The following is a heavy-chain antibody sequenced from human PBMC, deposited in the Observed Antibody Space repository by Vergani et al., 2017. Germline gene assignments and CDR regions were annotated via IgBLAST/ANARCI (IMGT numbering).Heavy chain of an antibody. V-gene: IGHV3-66*02. J-gene: IGHJ4*02. CDR3: AREAGLYYDILTGDYNDGY. CDR2: IYSGGST. Sequence: EVQLLESGGGLVQPGGSLRLSCAASGFTVSSNYMSWVRQAPGKGLEWVSVIYSGGSTYYADSVKGRFTISRDNSKNTLYLQMNSLRAEDTAVYYCAREAGLYYDILTGDYNDGYWGQGTLVTVSS. D-gene: IGHD3-9*01. CDR1: GFTVSSNY.